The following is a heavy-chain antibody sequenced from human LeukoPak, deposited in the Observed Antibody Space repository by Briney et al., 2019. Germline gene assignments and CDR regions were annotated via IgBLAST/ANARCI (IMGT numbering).Heavy chain of an antibody. D-gene: IGHD7-27*01. CDR1: GYTFASYY. V-gene: IGHV1-46*03. CDR2: INPSGGST. Sequence: GASVKVSCKASGYTFASYYMHWVRQAPGQGLEWMGIINPSGGSTSYAQKFRGRVTMTRDTSTSTVYMELSSLGSEDTAVYYCARVGNPYWFDPWGQGTLVTVSS. J-gene: IGHJ5*02. CDR3: ARVGNPYWFDP.